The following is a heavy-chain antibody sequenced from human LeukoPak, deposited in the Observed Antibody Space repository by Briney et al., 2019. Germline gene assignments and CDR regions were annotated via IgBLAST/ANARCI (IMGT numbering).Heavy chain of an antibody. CDR2: IYYSGST. CDR1: GGSISSSSYY. D-gene: IGHD4-23*01. CDR3: ARDTLPFRGNDY. V-gene: IGHV4-39*07. Sequence: PSETLSLTCTVSGGSISSSSYYWGWIRQPPGKGLEWIGSIYYSGSTYFNPSLKSRVTISVHTSKNQFSLKLSSVTAADTAVYYCARDTLPFRGNDYWGQGALVTVSS. J-gene: IGHJ4*02.